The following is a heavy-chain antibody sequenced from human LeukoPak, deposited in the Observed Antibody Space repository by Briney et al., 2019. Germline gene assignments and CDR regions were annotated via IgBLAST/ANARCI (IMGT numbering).Heavy chain of an antibody. J-gene: IGHJ5*02. CDR1: GFTVSSNS. CDR3: ARAGGTTYYDFWSGYYGT. V-gene: IGHV3-66*01. Sequence: GGSLRLSCAASGFTVSSNSMSWVRQAPGKGLEWVSVIYGGGSTDYADSVKGRFIISRDNSKNTLYLQMNSLRAEDTAVYYRARAGGTTYYDFWSGYYGTWGQGTLVTVSS. D-gene: IGHD3-3*01. CDR2: IYGGGST.